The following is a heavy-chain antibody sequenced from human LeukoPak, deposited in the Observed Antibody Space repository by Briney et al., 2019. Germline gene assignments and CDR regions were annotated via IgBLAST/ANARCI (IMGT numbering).Heavy chain of an antibody. J-gene: IGHJ4*02. Sequence: PGGSLRLSCAASGFTFSSYWMSWVRQAPGKGLEWVANIKQDGSEKYYVDSVKGRFTISRDNAKNSLYLQMNSLRAEDTAVYYCASFSGYYPYYFDYWGQGTLVTVSS. CDR2: IKQDGSEK. D-gene: IGHD3-22*01. V-gene: IGHV3-7*01. CDR1: GFTFSSYW. CDR3: ASFSGYYPYYFDY.